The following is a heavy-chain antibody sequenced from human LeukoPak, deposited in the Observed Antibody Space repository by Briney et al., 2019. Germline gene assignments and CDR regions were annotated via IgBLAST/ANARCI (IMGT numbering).Heavy chain of an antibody. J-gene: IGHJ4*02. CDR3: AKDSRGRTGGYFHY. CDR1: GFTFSSYG. Sequence: GGSLRLSCAASGFTFSSYGMHWVRQAPGKGLEWVAVIWYDGSNKYYADSVKGRFTISRDNSKNTLYLQMNSLRAEDTAVYYCAKDSRGRTGGYFHYWGQGTLVTVSS. D-gene: IGHD3-16*01. V-gene: IGHV3-33*06. CDR2: IWYDGSNK.